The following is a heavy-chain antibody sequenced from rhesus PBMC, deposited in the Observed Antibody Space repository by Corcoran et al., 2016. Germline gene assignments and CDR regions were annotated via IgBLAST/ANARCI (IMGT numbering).Heavy chain of an antibody. CDR2: IGGDSSYT. V-gene: IGHV3-115*02. J-gene: IGHJ6*01. CDR3: TRQIAAAGKPGYGLDS. Sequence: EVQLGESGGGLVQPGGSLRLSCAASGFTFSGLEMHLVRQAPGTWLASVSVIGGDSSYTHCADSVKGLFTISRDNAKNSLSLQMNSLRAEDTAVYYCTRQIAAAGKPGYGLDSWGQGVVVTVSS. D-gene: IGHD6-31*01. CDR1: GFTFSGLE.